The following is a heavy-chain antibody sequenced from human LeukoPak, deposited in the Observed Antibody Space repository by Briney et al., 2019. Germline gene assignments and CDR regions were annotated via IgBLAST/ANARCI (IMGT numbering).Heavy chain of an antibody. CDR3: ARKTATTYYYDSRGAFDI. D-gene: IGHD3-22*01. J-gene: IGHJ3*02. V-gene: IGHV5-51*01. CDR1: GYSFTSYW. CDR2: IYPGDSDT. Sequence: GESLKISCKGSGYSFTSYWIGWVRQMPGKGLEWMGIIYPGDSDTRYSPSFQGQVTISADKSISTAYLQWSSLKASDTAMYYCARKTATTYYYDSRGAFDIWGQGTMVTVSS.